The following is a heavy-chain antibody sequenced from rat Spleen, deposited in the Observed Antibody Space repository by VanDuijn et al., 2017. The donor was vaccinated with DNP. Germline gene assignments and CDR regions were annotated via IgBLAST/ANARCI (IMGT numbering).Heavy chain of an antibody. J-gene: IGHJ4*01. V-gene: IGHV4-2*01. CDR3: EREDKGVNA. Sequence: EVKLVESGGGLVQPGRSLKLSCAASGFNFNDYWMGWVRQAPGKGLEWIGQINKDSRTIKYSPSVKDKFTISRDNVQNTLYLQMSKLGSEDTAIYYCEREDKGVNAWGQGVSVTVSS. CDR2: INKDSRTI. D-gene: IGHD1-1*01. CDR1: GFNFNDYW.